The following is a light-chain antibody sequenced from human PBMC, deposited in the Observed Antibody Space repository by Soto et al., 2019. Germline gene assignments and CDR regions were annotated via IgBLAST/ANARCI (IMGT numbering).Light chain of an antibody. V-gene: IGLV2-8*01. Sequence: QSALTQPPSASGSLGQSVTISCTGTSSDVGGYNYVSWYQQHQGKGPKLIIYDVTQRPSGVPDLFSGSKSGNTASLTVSGHQAEDEADYYCSSYAVSNKYVFGTGSKLTVI. J-gene: IGLJ1*01. CDR1: SSDVGGYNY. CDR3: SSYAVSNKYV. CDR2: DVT.